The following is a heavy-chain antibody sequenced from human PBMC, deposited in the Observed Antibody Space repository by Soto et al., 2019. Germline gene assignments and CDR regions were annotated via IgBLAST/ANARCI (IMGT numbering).Heavy chain of an antibody. D-gene: IGHD2-15*01. J-gene: IGHJ4*02. Sequence: QVQLVQSGAEVKKPGASVKISCKASGDTFTSYYMHWVRQAPGQGLEGMGIINPGGGTSYAQKFQGRVTMTRDTSTSTVYMELSSLRSEDTAVYYCARVYCSGGSCYGIDYWGQGTLVTVSS. CDR2: INPGGGT. CDR1: GDTFTSYY. CDR3: ARVYCSGGSCYGIDY. V-gene: IGHV1-46*01.